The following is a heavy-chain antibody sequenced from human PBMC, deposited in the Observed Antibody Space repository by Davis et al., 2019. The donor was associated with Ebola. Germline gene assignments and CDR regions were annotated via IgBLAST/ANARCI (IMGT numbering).Heavy chain of an antibody. V-gene: IGHV5-10-1*01. J-gene: IGHJ5*02. CDR3: ARLFGYQLLSSHWFDP. D-gene: IGHD2-2*01. CDR1: GYDFSIYR. CDR2: IDPSDSNV. Sequence: GESLKISCRGSGYDFSIYRITWVRQMPGKGLEWMGRIDPSDSNVNYSPSLQGHVTISVDRSIRTAYLQWSSLKASDTAMYYCARLFGYQLLSSHWFDPWGQGTLVFVSS.